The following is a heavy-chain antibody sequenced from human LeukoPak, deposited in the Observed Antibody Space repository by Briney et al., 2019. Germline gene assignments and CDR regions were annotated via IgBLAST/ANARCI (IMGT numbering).Heavy chain of an antibody. CDR2: MNPNTGDT. J-gene: IGHJ5*02. D-gene: IGHD3-10*01. CDR1: GFTFTSYD. CDR3: VRDGEGVAISVNYWFDP. Sequence: ASVTVSCKASGFTFTSYDINWVRQASGQGLEWMGWMNPNTGDTGYAQKFQGRVTMTRDISISTAYMELRGLRSEDTAIYCCVRDGEGVAISVNYWFDPWGQGTLVTVSS. V-gene: IGHV1-8*01.